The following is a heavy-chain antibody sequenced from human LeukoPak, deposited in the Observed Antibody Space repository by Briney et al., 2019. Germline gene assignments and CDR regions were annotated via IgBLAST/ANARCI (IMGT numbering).Heavy chain of an antibody. Sequence: ASVKVSCKASGGTFSSYAISWVRQAPGQGLEWMGRIIPILGIANYAQKFQGRVTIAADKSTSTAYMELSSLRSEDTAVYYCASEDSYCGGDCYSGMDYWGQGTLVTVSS. V-gene: IGHV1-69*04. CDR1: GGTFSSYA. J-gene: IGHJ4*02. CDR3: ASEDSYCGGDCYSGMDY. D-gene: IGHD2-21*02. CDR2: IIPILGIA.